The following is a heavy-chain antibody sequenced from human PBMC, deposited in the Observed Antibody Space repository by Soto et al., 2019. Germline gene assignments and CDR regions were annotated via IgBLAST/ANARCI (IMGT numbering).Heavy chain of an antibody. D-gene: IGHD3-16*02. CDR3: AKALGELSPESYDY. CDR1: GFTFSSYA. V-gene: IGHV3-30*18. J-gene: IGHJ4*02. CDR2: ISYDGSDK. Sequence: QEQLVESGGGVVQPGRSLRLSCAASGFTFSSYAMHWVRQAPGKGLEWVAVISYDGSDKYHADSVKGRFTISRDNSKNTLKLQMNSLRADDTAVYYCAKALGELSPESYDYWGQGTLITVSS.